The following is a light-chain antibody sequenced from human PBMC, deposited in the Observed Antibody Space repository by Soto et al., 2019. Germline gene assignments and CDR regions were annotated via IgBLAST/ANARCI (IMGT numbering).Light chain of an antibody. Sequence: VLTQSPLSLPVTPGEPASISCRSSQSLLHRNGKNYLDWYLQKPGQSPQILIYLASNRASGVPDRFSGSGSGTDFTLKISRVEAEDVGVYYCMQALQTPWTFGQGTKVEIK. J-gene: IGKJ1*01. V-gene: IGKV2-28*01. CDR2: LAS. CDR1: QSLLHRNGKNY. CDR3: MQALQTPWT.